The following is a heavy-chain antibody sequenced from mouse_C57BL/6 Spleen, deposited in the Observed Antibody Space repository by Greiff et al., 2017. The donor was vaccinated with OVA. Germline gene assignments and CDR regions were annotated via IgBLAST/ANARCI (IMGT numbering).Heavy chain of an antibody. D-gene: IGHD1-1*01. CDR2: INPNNGGT. V-gene: IGHV1-22*01. CDR1: GYTFTDYN. CDR3: ARGGRGAMDY. Sequence: EVQVVESGPELVKPGASVKMSCKASGYTFTDYNMHWVKQSHGKSLEWIGYINPNNGGTSYNQKFKGKATLTVNKSSSTAYMELRSLTSEDSAVYYCARGGRGAMDYWGQGTSVTVSS. J-gene: IGHJ4*01.